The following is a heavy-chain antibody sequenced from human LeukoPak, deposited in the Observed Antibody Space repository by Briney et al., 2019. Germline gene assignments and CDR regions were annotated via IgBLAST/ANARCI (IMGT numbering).Heavy chain of an antibody. D-gene: IGHD3-22*01. V-gene: IGHV4-34*01. CDR2: INHSGST. J-gene: IGHJ4*02. CDR3: ARGRTPYYYDSSGYGY. CDR1: GGSFSGYY. Sequence: SETLSLTCAVYGGSFSGYYWSWIRQPPGKGLEWIGEINHSGSTNYNPSLKSRVTISVDTSKNQFPLKLSSVTAADTAVYYCARGRTPYYYDSSGYGYWGQGTLVTVSS.